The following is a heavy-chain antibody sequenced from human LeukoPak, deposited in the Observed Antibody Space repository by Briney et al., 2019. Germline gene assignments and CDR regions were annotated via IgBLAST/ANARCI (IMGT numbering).Heavy chain of an antibody. Sequence: SVKVSCKASGGTFSSYTISWVRQAPGQGLEWMGGIIPIFGTANYAQKFQGRVTITADESTSTAYMELSSLRSEDTAVYYCATRGYSGYDGWFDPWGQGTLVTVSS. D-gene: IGHD5-12*01. CDR3: ATRGYSGYDGWFDP. CDR1: GGTFSSYT. J-gene: IGHJ5*02. V-gene: IGHV1-69*01. CDR2: IIPIFGTA.